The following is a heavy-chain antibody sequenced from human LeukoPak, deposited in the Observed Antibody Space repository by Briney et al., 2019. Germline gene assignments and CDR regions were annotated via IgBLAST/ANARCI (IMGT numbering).Heavy chain of an antibody. Sequence: GGSLRLSCAASGFTVSNNYLHWVRQAPGKGLEWVSVIYSGGTTYYANSVKGRFTISRDSSKNTMYLQMNSLRVEDTAVYYCARRAGAYSHPYDYWGQGTLVTVSS. CDR1: GFTVSNNY. J-gene: IGHJ4*02. CDR3: ARRAGAYSHPYDY. D-gene: IGHD4/OR15-4a*01. CDR2: IYSGGTT. V-gene: IGHV3-53*01.